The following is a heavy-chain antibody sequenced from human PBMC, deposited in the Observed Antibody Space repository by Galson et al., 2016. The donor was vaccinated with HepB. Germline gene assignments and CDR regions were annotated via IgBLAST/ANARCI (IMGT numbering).Heavy chain of an antibody. J-gene: IGHJ4*02. CDR3: ARGYLNYFEH. CDR2: ISSYSSYI. Sequence: SLRLSCAGSGFNFNNYSLNWVRQAPGKGLEWVSYISSYSSYIYYADSLKGRFTISRDNAKNSLYLQMNSLRAEDTALYYCARGYLNYFEHWGQGTLVTVSS. CDR1: GFNFNNYS. V-gene: IGHV3-21*04. D-gene: IGHD2-15*01.